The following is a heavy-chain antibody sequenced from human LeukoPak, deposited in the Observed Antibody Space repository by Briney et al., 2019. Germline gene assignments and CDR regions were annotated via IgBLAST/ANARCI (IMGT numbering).Heavy chain of an antibody. CDR2: IIPIFGTA. CDR1: GGTFSSYA. D-gene: IGHD2-15*01. Sequence: SVKVSCKASGGTFSSYAISWVRQAPGQGLEWMGGIIPIFGTANYAQKFQGRVTITTDESTSTAYMELSSLRSEDTAVYYCAFEGYCSGGSCPDRGYWGQGTLVTVSS. V-gene: IGHV1-69*05. CDR3: AFEGYCSGGSCPDRGY. J-gene: IGHJ4*02.